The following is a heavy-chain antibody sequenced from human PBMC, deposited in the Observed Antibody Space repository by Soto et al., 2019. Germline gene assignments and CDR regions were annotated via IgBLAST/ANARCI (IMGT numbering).Heavy chain of an antibody. CDR1: GGSISSGGYY. Sequence: QVQLQESGPGLVKPSQTLSLTCTVSGGSISSGGYYWSWIRQHPGKGLEWIGYIYYSGSTYYNPSLKSRVTISVDTSKNQFSLKLSSVAAADTAVYYCAMGDDSSGLGRKHWGQGTLVTVSS. CDR2: IYYSGST. CDR3: AMGDDSSGLGRKH. D-gene: IGHD3-22*01. J-gene: IGHJ4*02. V-gene: IGHV4-31*03.